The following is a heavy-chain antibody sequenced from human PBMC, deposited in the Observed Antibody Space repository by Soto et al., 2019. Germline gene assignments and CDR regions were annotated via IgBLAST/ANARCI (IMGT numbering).Heavy chain of an antibody. CDR1: GFSFSSYG. J-gene: IGHJ6*02. Sequence: GGSLRLSCAASGFSFSSYGMHWVRQAPGKGLEWVTVISYDGSEKHYEGSVKGRFTVSRDNSKSTMYLQMDSLRAEDTAVYFCAKGSQEKVSLYFAMDVWGQGTTVTVSS. CDR2: ISYDGSEK. CDR3: AKGSQEKVSLYFAMDV. V-gene: IGHV3-30*18. D-gene: IGHD3-10*01.